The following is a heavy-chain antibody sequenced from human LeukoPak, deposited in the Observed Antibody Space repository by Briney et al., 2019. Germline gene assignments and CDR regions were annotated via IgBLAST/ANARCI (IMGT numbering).Heavy chain of an antibody. CDR1: GGSVSSYY. CDR3: AREGGGYSRNNWFDP. V-gene: IGHV4-59*02. CDR2: IYYSGST. D-gene: IGHD2-2*03. Sequence: SETLSLTCTVSGGSVSSYYWSWIRQPPGKGLEWIGYIYYSGSTNYNPSLKSRVTISVDTSKNQFSLKLSSVTAADTAVYYCAREGGGYSRNNWFDPWGQGTLVTVSS. J-gene: IGHJ5*02.